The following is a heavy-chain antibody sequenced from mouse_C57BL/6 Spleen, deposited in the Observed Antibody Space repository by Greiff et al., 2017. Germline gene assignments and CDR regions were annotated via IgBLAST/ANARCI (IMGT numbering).Heavy chain of an antibody. CDR3: ARFPTVVPYYFDY. D-gene: IGHD1-1*01. Sequence: QVQLKQSGAELARPGASVKMSCKASGYTFTSYTMHWVKQRPGQGLEWIGYINPSSGYTKYNQKFKDKATLTADKSSSTAYMQLSSLTSEDSAVYYCARFPTVVPYYFDYWGQGTTLTVSS. CDR1: GYTFTSYT. V-gene: IGHV1-4*01. J-gene: IGHJ2*01. CDR2: INPSSGYT.